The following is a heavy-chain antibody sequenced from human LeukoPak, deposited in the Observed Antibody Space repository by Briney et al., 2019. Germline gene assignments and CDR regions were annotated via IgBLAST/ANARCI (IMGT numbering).Heavy chain of an antibody. D-gene: IGHD4-17*01. Sequence: GGSLRLSCAASGFTLSSYSMNWVGQAPGKGLEWVSSISSSSSYVYYADSVKGRFTISRDNAKNSLYLQMNSLRAEDTAVYYCARVRARGYGDYALDYWGQGTLVTVSS. CDR1: GFTLSSYS. J-gene: IGHJ4*02. CDR2: ISSSSSYV. CDR3: ARVRARGYGDYALDY. V-gene: IGHV3-21*01.